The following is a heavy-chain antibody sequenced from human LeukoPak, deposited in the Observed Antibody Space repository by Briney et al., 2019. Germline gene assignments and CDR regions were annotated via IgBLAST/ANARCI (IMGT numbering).Heavy chain of an antibody. J-gene: IGHJ5*02. CDR3: ARDYGGNLRLFDP. CDR2: IYKPVST. Sequence: SETLSLTCTVSGDSISNYYWNWIRQSPGKGLEWIGYIYKPVSTNYNPSLKSRVTMSLDTSKNQFSLKLSSVTAADTAVYYCARDYGGNLRLFDPWGQGTLVTVSS. D-gene: IGHD4-23*01. CDR1: GDSISNYY. V-gene: IGHV4-59*01.